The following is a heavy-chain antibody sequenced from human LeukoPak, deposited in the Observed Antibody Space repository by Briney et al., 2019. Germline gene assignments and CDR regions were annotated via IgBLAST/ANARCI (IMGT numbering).Heavy chain of an antibody. CDR2: INPNSGGT. CDR3: ARGFFDNYFDY. V-gene: IGHV1-2*02. Sequence: ASVKVSCKASGYTFTGYYMHWVRQAPGQGLEWMGWINPNSGGTNYAQKFQGRVTMTRDTSISTAYMELSRLTSDDTAVYFCARGFFDNYFDYWGQGTLVIVSS. J-gene: IGHJ4*02. D-gene: IGHD3/OR15-3a*01. CDR1: GYTFTGYY.